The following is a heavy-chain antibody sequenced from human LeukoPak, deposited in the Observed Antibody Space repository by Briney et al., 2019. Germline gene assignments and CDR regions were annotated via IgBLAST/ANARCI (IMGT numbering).Heavy chain of an antibody. CDR2: ISGSGGST. V-gene: IGHV3-23*01. CDR1: GFTFSSYA. CDR3: AKSPVSSCRGSFCYPFDY. D-gene: IGHD2-15*01. J-gene: IGHJ4*02. Sequence: GGSLRLSCAASGFTFSSYAMSWVRQAPGKGLEWVSAISGSGGSTYYADSVKGRFTISRDNSKNTLYLQMNSLRAEDTAVYFCAKSPVSSCRGSFCYPFDYWGQGNLVTVSS.